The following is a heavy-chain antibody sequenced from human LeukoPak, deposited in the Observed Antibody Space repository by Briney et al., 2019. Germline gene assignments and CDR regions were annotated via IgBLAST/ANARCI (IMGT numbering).Heavy chain of an antibody. CDR3: ARFAHHSSSWYFDY. J-gene: IGHJ4*02. Sequence: TGESLKVSCKGSGYSFTSYWIGWVRQMPGKGLEWMGIIYPGDSDTRYSPSFQGQVTISADKSISTAYLQWSSLKASDTAMYYCARFAHHSSSWYFDYWGQGTLVTVSS. CDR1: GYSFTSYW. CDR2: IYPGDSDT. V-gene: IGHV5-51*01. D-gene: IGHD6-13*01.